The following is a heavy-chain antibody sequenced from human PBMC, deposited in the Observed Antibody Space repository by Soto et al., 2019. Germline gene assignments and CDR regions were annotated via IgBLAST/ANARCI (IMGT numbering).Heavy chain of an antibody. CDR1: GNTFTNYY. J-gene: IGHJ4*02. CDR2: INPSGGHT. D-gene: IGHD2-21*02. Sequence: QVQLMQSGAEVKKPGASVKVSCKASGNTFTNYYIHWVRQAPGQGLEWMGTINPSGGHTTYSQNFLGRVTMPRATSTSTLYMELTSLTSDDTAVYYCARGGHVVVVTAAFDYWGQGTLVTVSS. V-gene: IGHV1-46*01. CDR3: ARGGHVVVVTAAFDY.